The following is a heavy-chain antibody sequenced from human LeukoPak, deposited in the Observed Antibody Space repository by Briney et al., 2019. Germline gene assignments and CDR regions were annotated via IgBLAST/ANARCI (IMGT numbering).Heavy chain of an antibody. CDR3: ARGPPFGELLYYYMDV. V-gene: IGHV3-7*01. CDR1: GFSFTTYW. CDR2: IKQDGTEK. Sequence: GSLRLSCAASGFSFTTYWMGWVRQAPGKGLEWVANIKQDGTEKYYVDSVKGRFTISRDNAKNSLYLQMNSLRAEDTAVYYCARGPPFGELLYYYMDVWGKGTTVTISS. J-gene: IGHJ6*03. D-gene: IGHD3-10*01.